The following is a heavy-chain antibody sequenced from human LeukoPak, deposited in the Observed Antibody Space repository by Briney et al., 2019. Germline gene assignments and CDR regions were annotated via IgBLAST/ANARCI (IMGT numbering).Heavy chain of an antibody. CDR3: AKAVVRGVPAPFDY. D-gene: IGHD3-10*01. CDR2: ISGSGGST. V-gene: IGHV3-23*01. Sequence: GGSLRLSCAASGFDFGRHVMNWVRQAPGKGLEWVSAISGSGGSTYYADSVKGRFTISRDDSKNTLYLQMNSLRAEDTAVYYCAKAVVRGVPAPFDYWGQGTLVTVSS. J-gene: IGHJ4*02. CDR1: GFDFGRHV.